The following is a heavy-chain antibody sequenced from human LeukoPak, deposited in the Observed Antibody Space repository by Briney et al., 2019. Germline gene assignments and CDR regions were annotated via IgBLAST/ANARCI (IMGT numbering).Heavy chain of an antibody. D-gene: IGHD5-12*01. CDR1: GGTFSSYA. CDR3: ARDGYSGYGPFDY. Sequence: ASVPVSCKASGGTFSSYAISWVRQAPGQGLEWMGGIIPIFGTANYAQKFQGRVTITADESTSTAYMELSSLRSEGTAVYYCARDGYSGYGPFDYWGQGTLVTVSS. CDR2: IIPIFGTA. V-gene: IGHV1-69*13. J-gene: IGHJ4*02.